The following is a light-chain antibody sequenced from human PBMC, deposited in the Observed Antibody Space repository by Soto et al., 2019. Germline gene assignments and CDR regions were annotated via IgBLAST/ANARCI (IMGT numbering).Light chain of an antibody. Sequence: QSALTQPRSVSGSPGQSVTISCTGTTGDVGAYNFVSWYQLHPGKAPKLMIYDASKRPSGVPDRFSASKSGNTASLTISGLQAHDEADYYCCSYAGSFTWVFGGGTKLTVL. V-gene: IGLV2-11*01. CDR2: DAS. CDR3: CSYAGSFTWV. J-gene: IGLJ3*02. CDR1: TGDVGAYNF.